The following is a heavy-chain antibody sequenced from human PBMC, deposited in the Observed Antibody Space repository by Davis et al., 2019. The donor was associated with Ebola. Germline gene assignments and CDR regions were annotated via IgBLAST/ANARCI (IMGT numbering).Heavy chain of an antibody. CDR1: GFTFSSYA. Sequence: PGGSLRLSCAASGFTFSSYAMTWVRQAPGKGLEWVSTIRGSGGSTYYTDSVKGRFTISRDNSKNTLYLQMNSLRGEDTAVYYCAKPIPDFWSGYYTYYMDVWGKGTTVTVSS. V-gene: IGHV3-23*01. CDR3: AKPIPDFWSGYYTYYMDV. J-gene: IGHJ6*03. D-gene: IGHD3-3*01. CDR2: IRGSGGST.